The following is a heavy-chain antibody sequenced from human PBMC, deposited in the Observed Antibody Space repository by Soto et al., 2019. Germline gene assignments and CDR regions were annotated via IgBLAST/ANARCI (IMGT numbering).Heavy chain of an antibody. CDR1: GFNFGSYW. V-gene: IGHV3-7*03. CDR2: IKDDGSER. D-gene: IGHD3-3*01. Sequence: GGSLRLSCAVSGFNFGSYWMSWVRQAPGKGLEWLASIKDDGSERYYLDSVKGRFTISRDNAKDSLSLQMNSLRGEAKAFYYCARDVGPVTIFGEALSGYFDFWGQGTLVTVSS. J-gene: IGHJ4*02. CDR3: ARDVGPVTIFGEALSGYFDF.